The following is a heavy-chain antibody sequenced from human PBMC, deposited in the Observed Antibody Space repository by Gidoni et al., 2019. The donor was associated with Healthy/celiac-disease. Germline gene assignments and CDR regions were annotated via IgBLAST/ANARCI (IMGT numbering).Heavy chain of an antibody. CDR1: GFTFRSYA. CDR2: ISSNGGST. J-gene: IGHJ4*02. Sequence: EVQLVESGGGLVQPGGSLRLSGSASGFTFRSYAMHWVRQAPGKGLEYVSAISSNGGSTYYADSVKGRFTISRDNSKNTLYLQMSSLRAEDTAVYYCVKDQAAAGHRDYFDYWGQGTLVTVSS. V-gene: IGHV3-64D*06. CDR3: VKDQAAAGHRDYFDY. D-gene: IGHD6-13*01.